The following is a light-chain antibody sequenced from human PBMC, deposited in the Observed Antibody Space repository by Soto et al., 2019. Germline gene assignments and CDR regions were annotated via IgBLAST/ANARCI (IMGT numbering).Light chain of an antibody. J-gene: IGKJ5*01. CDR1: QSFRGL. CDR2: DAY. V-gene: IGKV3-11*01. Sequence: EVVLTQSPVPLSLSPGARATLSCRASQSFRGLLAWYQQKPGQAPRLLIYDAYNRATGIPPRFSGSGSGTDFTLTISSLEPEDSAVYYCQQRHMWPIKFGQGTRLEIK. CDR3: QQRHMWPIK.